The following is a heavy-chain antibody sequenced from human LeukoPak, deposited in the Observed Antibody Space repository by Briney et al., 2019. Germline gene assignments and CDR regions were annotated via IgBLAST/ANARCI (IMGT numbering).Heavy chain of an antibody. CDR3: ARGAYGDYAVDY. CDR1: GYTFTGYY. D-gene: IGHD4-17*01. J-gene: IGHJ4*02. CDR2: INPNSGGT. Sequence: ASVKVSCKASGYTFTGYYMHWVRQAPRQGLEWMGWINPNSGGTNYAQKFQGRVTMTRDTSISTAYMELSRLRSDDTAVYYCARGAYGDYAVDYWGQGTLVTVSS. V-gene: IGHV1-2*02.